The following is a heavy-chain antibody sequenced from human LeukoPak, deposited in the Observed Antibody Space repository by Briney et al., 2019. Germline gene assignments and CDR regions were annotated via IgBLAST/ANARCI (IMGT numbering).Heavy chain of an antibody. V-gene: IGHV3-30*02. Sequence: GGSLRLSCAAFGFTFNNFGMHWVRQAPGKGLEWVAFIRYTGTTKYYADSVKGRFTVSRDNSKNTLYLQMNSLRAEDTAVYYCARDAGRDGYNPMWAFDIWGQGTMVTVSS. CDR2: IRYTGTTK. CDR1: GFTFNNFG. CDR3: ARDAGRDGYNPMWAFDI. J-gene: IGHJ3*02. D-gene: IGHD5-24*01.